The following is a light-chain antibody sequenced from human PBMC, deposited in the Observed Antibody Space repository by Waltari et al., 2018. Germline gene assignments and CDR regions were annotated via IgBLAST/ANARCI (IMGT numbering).Light chain of an antibody. Sequence: QSALTQPASVSGSPGPSITISGTVTSSDVGNYNLVSWYQQHPGKAPQLMIYAVSQRPPGVSNRFSCSKSGNTASLTLSGLQPEDETDYYCCSYAGHSTYVFGTGTKVTVL. V-gene: IGLV2-23*02. CDR3: CSYAGHSTYV. J-gene: IGLJ1*01. CDR1: SSDVGNYNL. CDR2: AVS.